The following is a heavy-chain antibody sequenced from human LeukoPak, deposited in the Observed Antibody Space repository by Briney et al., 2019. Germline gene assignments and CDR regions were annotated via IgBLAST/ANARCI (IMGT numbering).Heavy chain of an antibody. CDR3: ARTSALDYDILTGYGGFDP. CDR2: IKQDGSEK. CDR1: GFTFSSYW. V-gene: IGHV3-7*01. D-gene: IGHD3-9*01. J-gene: IGHJ5*02. Sequence: PGGSLRLSCAASGFTFSSYWMSWVRQAPGKGLEWVANIKQDGSEKYYVDSGKGRFAISRDNAKNSLYLQMNSLRAEDTAVYYCARTSALDYDILTGYGGFDPWGQGTLVTVSS.